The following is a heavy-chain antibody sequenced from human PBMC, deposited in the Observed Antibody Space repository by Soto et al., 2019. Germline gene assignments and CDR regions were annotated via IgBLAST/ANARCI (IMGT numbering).Heavy chain of an antibody. D-gene: IGHD2-2*01. CDR1: GFTFSTYA. CDR3: AKGSRASRPYYFDY. J-gene: IGHJ4*02. CDR2: ITGSGGST. Sequence: EVQLLESGGGLVQPGGSLRLSCAASGFTFSTYAMSWVRQAPGKGLEWVSAITGSGGSTYHADSVKGRFTISRDNSKNTLYLQMNSLRADDTAVYYCAKGSRASRPYYFDYWGQGTLVTVSS. V-gene: IGHV3-23*01.